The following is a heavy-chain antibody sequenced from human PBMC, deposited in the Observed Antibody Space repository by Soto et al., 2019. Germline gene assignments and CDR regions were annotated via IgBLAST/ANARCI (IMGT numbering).Heavy chain of an antibody. D-gene: IGHD1-1*01. V-gene: IGHV1-46*01. CDR1: GYTFTSYY. CDR2: INPSAGTT. CDR3: ARVGLTPWTKTPFFDY. Sequence: ASVKVSCKASGYTFTSYYIQWVRQAPGQGLEWLGIINPSAGTTSYTQKFQGRVTMTRDTSTSSVYMDLSSLGSDDTAVYYCARVGLTPWTKTPFFDYWGQGTLVTVSS. J-gene: IGHJ4*02.